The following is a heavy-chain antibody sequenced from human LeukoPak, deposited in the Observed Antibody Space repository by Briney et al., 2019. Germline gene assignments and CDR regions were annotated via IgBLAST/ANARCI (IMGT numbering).Heavy chain of an antibody. CDR2: ISSSSSYI. CDR3: ARDLIAVAGT. D-gene: IGHD6-19*01. V-gene: IGHV3-21*01. J-gene: IGHJ4*02. CDR1: GFTFSRYS. Sequence: GGSLRLSRAASGFTFSRYSMNWVRPAPGKGLEWVSSISSSSSYIYYADSVKGRFPISRDNAKNSLYLQMNSLRAEDTAVYYCARDLIAVAGTWGQGTLVTVSS.